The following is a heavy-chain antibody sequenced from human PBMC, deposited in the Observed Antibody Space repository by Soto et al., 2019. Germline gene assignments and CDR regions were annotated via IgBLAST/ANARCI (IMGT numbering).Heavy chain of an antibody. CDR2: ISSSGSTI. Sequence: PGGSLRLSCAASGFTFSSYEMNWVRQAPGKGLEWVSYISSSGSTIYYADSVKGRFTISRDNAKNSLYLQMNSLRAEDTAVYYCARDRDRDYYDSSGYYNWGQGTLVTVSS. CDR1: GFTFSSYE. V-gene: IGHV3-48*03. CDR3: ARDRDRDYYDSSGYYN. J-gene: IGHJ4*02. D-gene: IGHD3-22*01.